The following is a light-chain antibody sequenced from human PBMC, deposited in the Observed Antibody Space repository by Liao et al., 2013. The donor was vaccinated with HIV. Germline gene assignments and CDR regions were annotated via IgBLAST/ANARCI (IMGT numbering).Light chain of an antibody. CDR3: QVWDSSSYV. V-gene: IGLV3-21*01. CDR1: NIGTKS. Sequence: SYELTQPPSVSVAPGKTARISCGGNNIGTKSVHWYQQKPGQAPVVVIYYDSDRPSGIPERFSGSNSGNTATLTISRVEAGDEADYYCQVWDSSSYVFGTGTKVTVL. J-gene: IGLJ1*01. CDR2: YDS.